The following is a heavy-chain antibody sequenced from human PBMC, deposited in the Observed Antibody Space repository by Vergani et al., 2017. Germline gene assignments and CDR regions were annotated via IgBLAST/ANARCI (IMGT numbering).Heavy chain of an antibody. CDR1: GGSISSSSYY. CDR3: ASPSGSGYYWVY. V-gene: IGHV4-39*01. CDR2: IYYSGST. J-gene: IGHJ4*02. D-gene: IGHD3-3*01. Sequence: QVQLQQWGPGLVKPSETLSLTCTVSGGSISSSSYYWGWIRQPPGKGLEWIGSIYYSGSTYYNPSLKSRVTISVDTSKKQFSLKLSSVTAADTAVYYCASPSGSGYYWVYWGQGTLVTVSS.